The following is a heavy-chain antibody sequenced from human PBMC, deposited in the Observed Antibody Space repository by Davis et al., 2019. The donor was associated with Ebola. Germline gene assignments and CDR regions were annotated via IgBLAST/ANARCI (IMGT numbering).Heavy chain of an antibody. J-gene: IGHJ4*02. CDR2: IYYSGST. CDR1: GGSISSSY. V-gene: IGHV4-59*01. Sequence: SETLSLTCTVSGGSISSSYWSWIRQPPGKGLEWIGYIYYSGSTNYNPSLKSRVTISVDTSKNQFSLKLSSVTAADTAVYYCARESIAAAGTSSFDYWGQGTLVTVSS. CDR3: ARESIAAAGTSSFDY. D-gene: IGHD6-13*01.